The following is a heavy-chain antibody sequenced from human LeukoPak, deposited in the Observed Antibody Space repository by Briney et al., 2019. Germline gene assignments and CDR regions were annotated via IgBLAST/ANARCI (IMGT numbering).Heavy chain of an antibody. CDR1: GFTFSSYW. CDR2: INSDGNNR. Sequence: PGGSLRLSCAASGFTFSSYWMCWVRQAPGKGLLWVSLINSDGNNRGYADSVKGRFTVSRDNAKNTLYLQMNSLRAEDTAVYYCATELGYSISLWGQGTLVTVSS. V-gene: IGHV3-74*01. CDR3: ATELGYSISL. J-gene: IGHJ4*02. D-gene: IGHD6-13*01.